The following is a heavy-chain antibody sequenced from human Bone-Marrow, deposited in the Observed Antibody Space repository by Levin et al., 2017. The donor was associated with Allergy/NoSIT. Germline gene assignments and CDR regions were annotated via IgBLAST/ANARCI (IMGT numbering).Heavy chain of an antibody. CDR1: GGSIRNFY. V-gene: IGHV4-59*01. D-gene: IGHD3-22*01. CDR2: IYYSGST. J-gene: IGHJ4*02. CDR3: ARITHYADGISDYDPSYYFDF. Sequence: SETLSLTCTVSGGSIRNFYWSWIRQPPGKRLEWIGYIYYSGSTNYNPSLQSRVTISVDTSKNQFSLKLTSVTSADTAVYYCARITHYADGISDYDPSYYFDFWGQGALVTVSS.